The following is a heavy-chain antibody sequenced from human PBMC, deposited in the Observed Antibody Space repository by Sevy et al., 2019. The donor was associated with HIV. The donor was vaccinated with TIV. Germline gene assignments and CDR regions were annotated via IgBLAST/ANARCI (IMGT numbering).Heavy chain of an antibody. CDR3: GKEGGGEGGDH. CDR1: GFSFSSYG. D-gene: IGHD2-21*01. Sequence: QLGGPLRLSCAASGFSFSSYGMHWVRQAPGKGLEWMSYIQYDGSNKDYADSVKGRFTISRDNSKNTLYLQMNSLRVGETGVFYCGKEGGGEGGDHWGQGTLVTVSS. CDR2: IQYDGSNK. V-gene: IGHV3-30*02. J-gene: IGHJ4*02.